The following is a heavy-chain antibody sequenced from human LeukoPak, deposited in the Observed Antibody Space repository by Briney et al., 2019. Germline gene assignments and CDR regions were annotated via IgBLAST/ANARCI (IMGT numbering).Heavy chain of an antibody. V-gene: IGHV1-69*05. CDR2: IIPIFGTA. J-gene: IGHJ6*03. CDR1: GGTFSSDA. Sequence: SVKDSCKDSGGTFSSDAISWVRQAPGPGLEWMGEIIPIFGTANYAQKFKGRATTTTDESTSTAYMELSSLRSEDTAVYYCARVERYYYDSSGYPDYYYMDVWGKGTTVTVSS. CDR3: ARVERYYYDSSGYPDYYYMDV. D-gene: IGHD3-22*01.